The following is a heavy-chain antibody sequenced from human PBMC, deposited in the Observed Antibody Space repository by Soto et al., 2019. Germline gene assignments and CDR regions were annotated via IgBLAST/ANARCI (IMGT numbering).Heavy chain of an antibody. V-gene: IGHV3-11*06. CDR3: VRGGGGGLFDP. CDR2: ISPGSRYP. Sequence: GGSLRLSCAGSGFTFGDSYMSWIRQAPGKGLEWLSYISPGSRYPAYADSVKGRFTISRDNAKRSLYPQMMSLTAEDTAIYYCVRGGGGGLFDPWGQGTMVTVSS. D-gene: IGHD2-15*01. J-gene: IGHJ5*02. CDR1: GFTFGDSY.